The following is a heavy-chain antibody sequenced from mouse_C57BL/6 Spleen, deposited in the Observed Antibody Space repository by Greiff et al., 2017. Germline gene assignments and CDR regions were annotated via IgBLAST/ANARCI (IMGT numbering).Heavy chain of an antibody. CDR2: IDPETGGT. Sequence: VQLQQSGAELVRPGASVTMSCKASGYTFTDYEMHWVKQTPVHGLEWIGAIDPETGGTAYNQKFQGKAILTADKSSSTAYMELRSLTSEDSAVYYCTRPRITTVVARYFDVWGKGTTVTVSS. CDR1: GYTFTDYE. V-gene: IGHV1-15*01. D-gene: IGHD1-1*01. CDR3: TRPRITTVVARYFDV. J-gene: IGHJ1*03.